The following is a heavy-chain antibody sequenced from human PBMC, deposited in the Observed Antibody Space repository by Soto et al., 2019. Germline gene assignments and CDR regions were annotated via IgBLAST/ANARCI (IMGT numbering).Heavy chain of an antibody. J-gene: IGHJ3*02. D-gene: IGHD6-19*01. CDR1: GFTFSSYG. V-gene: IGHV3-30-3*02. CDR3: AKSSAVAGTGAFDI. Sequence: GGSLRLSCAASGFTFSSYGMHWVRQAPGKGLEWVAVISYDGSNKYYADSVKGRFTISRDNSKDTLYLQMNSPRAEDTAVYYCAKSSAVAGTGAFDIWGQGTMVTVSS. CDR2: ISYDGSNK.